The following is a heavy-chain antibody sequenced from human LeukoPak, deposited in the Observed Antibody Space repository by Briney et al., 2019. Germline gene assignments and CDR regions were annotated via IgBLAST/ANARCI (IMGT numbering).Heavy chain of an antibody. J-gene: IGHJ4*02. V-gene: IGHV4-59*11. CDR2: IYYSGST. CDR1: GGSISAHY. Sequence: SETLSLTCTISGGSISAHYWTWTRQPPGEGLAWIGFIYYSGSTSYNPSLKSRVTISLDSSKNQFSLKLSSVTAADTAFYYCARAGQSDYGFSFDYWGQGKLVTVSS. D-gene: IGHD3-10*01. CDR3: ARAGQSDYGFSFDY.